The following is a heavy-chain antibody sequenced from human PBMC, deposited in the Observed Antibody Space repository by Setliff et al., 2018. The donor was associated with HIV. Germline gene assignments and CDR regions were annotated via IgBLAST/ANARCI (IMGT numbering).Heavy chain of an antibody. CDR2: IYYSGST. V-gene: IGHV4-61*01. J-gene: IGHJ4*02. CDR3: AREAYFFASGTYYFDS. Sequence: KASETLSLTCGVSGYSISSGYYWGWIRQPPGKGLEWIGYIYYSGSTNYNPSLKSRVTISVDTSKNQFSLKLSSVTAADTALYFCAREAYFFASGTYYFDSWGQGTLVTVSS. CDR1: GYSISSGYY. D-gene: IGHD3-10*01.